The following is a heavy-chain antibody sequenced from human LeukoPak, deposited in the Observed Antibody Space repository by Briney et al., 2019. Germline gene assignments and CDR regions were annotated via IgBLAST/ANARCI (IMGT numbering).Heavy chain of an antibody. Sequence: GGSLRLSCAASGFTFSSYGMHWVRQAPGKGLEWVAFIRYDGSNKYYADSVKGRFTISRDNSKNTLYLQMSSLRAEDSAVYYCAKDTTLAAVGSLHHWGQGTLVTVSS. V-gene: IGHV3-30*02. CDR2: IRYDGSNK. D-gene: IGHD2/OR15-2a*01. J-gene: IGHJ1*01. CDR3: AKDTTLAAVGSLHH. CDR1: GFTFSSYG.